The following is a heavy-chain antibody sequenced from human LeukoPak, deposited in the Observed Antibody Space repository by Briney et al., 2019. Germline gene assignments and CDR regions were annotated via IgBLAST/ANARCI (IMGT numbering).Heavy chain of an antibody. CDR1: GGSFSGYY. J-gene: IGHJ4*02. Sequence: PSETLSLTCAVYGGSFSGYYWSWIRQPPGKGLEWIGEIYHSGSTNYNPSLKSRVTISVDKSKNQFSLKLSSVTAADTAVYYCARGRSGYDFGYWGQGTLVTVSS. D-gene: IGHD5-12*01. V-gene: IGHV4-34*01. CDR3: ARGRSGYDFGY. CDR2: IYHSGST.